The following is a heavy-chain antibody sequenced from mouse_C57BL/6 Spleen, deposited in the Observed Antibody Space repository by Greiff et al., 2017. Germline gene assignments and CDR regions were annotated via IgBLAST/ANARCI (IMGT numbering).Heavy chain of an antibody. Sequence: DVMLVESGGGLVKPGGSLKLSCAASGFTFSDYGMHWVRQAPEKGLEWVAYISSGSSTIYYADTVKGRFTISRDNAKNTLFLQMTSLRSEDTAMYYCARRTTVASMDYWGQGTSVTVSS. J-gene: IGHJ4*01. V-gene: IGHV5-17*01. CDR1: GFTFSDYG. D-gene: IGHD1-1*01. CDR2: ISSGSSTI. CDR3: ARRTTVASMDY.